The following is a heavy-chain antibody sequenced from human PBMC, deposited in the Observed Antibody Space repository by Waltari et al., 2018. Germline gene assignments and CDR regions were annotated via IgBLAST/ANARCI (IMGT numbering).Heavy chain of an antibody. V-gene: IGHV3-21*01. CDR1: GFTFSSYS. CDR2: SSSSSSYI. CDR3: ARESRFGELSH. J-gene: IGHJ4*02. D-gene: IGHD3-10*01. Sequence: EVQLVESGGGLVKPGGSLRLSCAASGFTFSSYSMNWVRQAPGKGLEWCLSSSSSSSYIYYADSVKGRFTISRDNAKNSLYLQMNSLRAEDTAVYYCARESRFGELSHWGQGTLVIVSS.